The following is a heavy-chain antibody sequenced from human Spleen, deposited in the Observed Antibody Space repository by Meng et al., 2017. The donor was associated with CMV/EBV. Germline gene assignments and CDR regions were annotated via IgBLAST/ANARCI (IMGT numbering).Heavy chain of an antibody. CDR2: VSWTGDII. CDR1: GFTFDEYA. J-gene: IGHJ6*02. CDR3: AGQPYYYYYGMDV. V-gene: IGHV3-9*01. Sequence: SLKISCAASGFTFDEYAMHWVRQAPGKGLEWVSGVSWTGDIIGYADSVKGRFTISRDNARNSLYLQMNSLRVEDTAVYYCAGQPYYYYYGMDVWGQGTTVTVSS.